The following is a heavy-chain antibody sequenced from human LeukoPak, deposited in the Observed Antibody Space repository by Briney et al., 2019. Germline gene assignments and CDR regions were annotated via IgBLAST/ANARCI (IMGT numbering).Heavy chain of an antibody. V-gene: IGHV3-7*01. CDR1: GFTFSNYW. CDR2: IKQDGSEK. J-gene: IGHJ4*02. CDR3: ARDRQIAY. Sequence: PGGSLRLSFAASGFTFSNYWLTWVRQAPGQGMEWVANIKQDGSEKHYVDSVKGRFTISRHNAKNSLYLQMNSLRAEDTAVYYCARDRQIAYWGQGTLVTVSS.